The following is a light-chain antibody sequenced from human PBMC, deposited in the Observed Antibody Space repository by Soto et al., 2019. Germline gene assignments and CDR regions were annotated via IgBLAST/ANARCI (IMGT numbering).Light chain of an antibody. Sequence: RISIYRTGSQSVSSYYLAWYQQKPGQAPRLLIYGASSRATGIPDRFSGSGSGLDFTNTISRLEPEDCDLYYCQQYSSSPPTLGQGTKVDIK. J-gene: IGKJ1*01. CDR1: QSVSSYY. V-gene: IGKV3-20*01. CDR3: QQYSSSPPT. CDR2: GAS.